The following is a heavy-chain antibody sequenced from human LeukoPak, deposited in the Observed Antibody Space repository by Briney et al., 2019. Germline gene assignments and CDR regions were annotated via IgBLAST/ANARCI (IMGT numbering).Heavy chain of an antibody. V-gene: IGHV3-48*03. CDR2: ISSSGSTI. Sequence: PGGSLRLSCAASGFTFSNYDMNWVRQAPGKGLEWVSYISSSGSTIYYADSVKGRFTISRDNAKNSLYLQMNSLRAEDTAVYYCARETHLATHFFDCWGQGTLVTVSS. D-gene: IGHD3-3*02. J-gene: IGHJ4*02. CDR3: ARETHLATHFFDC. CDR1: GFTFSNYD.